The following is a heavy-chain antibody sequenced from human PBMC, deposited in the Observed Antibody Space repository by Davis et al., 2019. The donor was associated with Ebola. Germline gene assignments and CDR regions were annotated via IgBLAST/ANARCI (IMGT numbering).Heavy chain of an antibody. D-gene: IGHD1-26*01. CDR1: GYTFTRYY. Sequence: AASVKVSCKASGYTFTRYYIHWVRQAPGQGLEWLGIINPGGGSTTYAQKFQGRVTMTRDTSTSTVYMELSSLRSGDTAVYYCASPGPVGRSYLHYWGQGTLVTVSS. J-gene: IGHJ4*02. CDR3: ASPGPVGRSYLHY. V-gene: IGHV1-46*01. CDR2: INPGGGST.